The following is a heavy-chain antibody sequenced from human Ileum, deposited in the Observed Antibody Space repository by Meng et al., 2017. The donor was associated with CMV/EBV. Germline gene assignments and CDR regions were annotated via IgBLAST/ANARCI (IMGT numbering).Heavy chain of an antibody. J-gene: IGHJ4*02. CDR3: ARRERISSGLEY. CDR2: IDPNTGGT. CDR1: GYSFTNYC. Sequence: VQCGRVGGGGKKAWASVKVSCNASGYSFTNYCFSWVRQAPGQGLEWMGWIDPNTGGTKYIQKFQGRVTMTGDTSISTAYMERSGLRFDDTAVYYCARRERISSGLEYWGQGTLVTVSS. V-gene: IGHV1-2*02. D-gene: IGHD6-6*01.